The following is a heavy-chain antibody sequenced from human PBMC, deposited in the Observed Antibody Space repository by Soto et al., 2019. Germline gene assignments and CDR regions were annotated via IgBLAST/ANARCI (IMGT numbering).Heavy chain of an antibody. CDR2: ISNDGSNK. J-gene: IGHJ4*02. V-gene: IGHV3-30*18. CDR3: TKGIGESMYYFDY. Sequence: AGGSLRLSCAASGFTFSTFGMHWVRQAPGKGLEWVTLISNDGSNKYYADSVKGRFTISRDNSKNTLYLQMNSLRVEDTAVYYCTKGIGESMYYFDYWGQGTLGTVSS. D-gene: IGHD3-10*01. CDR1: GFTFSTFG.